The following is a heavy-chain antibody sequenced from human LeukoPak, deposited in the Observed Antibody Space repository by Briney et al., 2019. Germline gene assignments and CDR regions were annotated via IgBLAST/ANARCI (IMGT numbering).Heavy chain of an antibody. CDR1: GFTFSNSW. CDR2: INQDGSGK. CDR3: AGGGGSGDI. Sequence: GGSLRLSCAASGFTFSNSWMSWVRQAPGKGLEWVANINQDGSGKFYVDSVKGRFTISRDNAKNSLYLQMNSLRAEDTAMYYCAGGGGSGDIWGQGTMVTVSS. J-gene: IGHJ3*02. V-gene: IGHV3-7*04. D-gene: IGHD3-16*01.